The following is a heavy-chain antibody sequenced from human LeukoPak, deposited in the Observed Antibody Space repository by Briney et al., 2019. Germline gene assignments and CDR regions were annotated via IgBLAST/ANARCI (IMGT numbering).Heavy chain of an antibody. CDR1: GGSFSSYY. V-gene: IGHV4-34*01. J-gene: IGHJ5*02. D-gene: IGHD1-20*01. CDR3: ARGRKSYNWNDPFRWFDP. Sequence: SETLSLTCAVYGGSFSSYYWTWIRQPPGKGLEWIGEINHSGSTSYRPSLKSRVTISVDTSKNQFSLKLSSVTAADTAVYYCARGRKSYNWNDPFRWFDPWGQGTLVTVSS. CDR2: INHSGST.